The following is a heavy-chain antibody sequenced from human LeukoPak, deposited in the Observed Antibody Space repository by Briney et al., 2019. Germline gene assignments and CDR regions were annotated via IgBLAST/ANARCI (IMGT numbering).Heavy chain of an antibody. J-gene: IGHJ4*02. D-gene: IGHD2-15*01. CDR1: GFTFSGSA. V-gene: IGHV3-73*01. CDR3: TRHGSYCSGGSCYSSFDY. CDR2: IRSKTNSYAT. Sequence: GGSLRLSCAASGFTFSGSAMHWVRQASGKGLEWVGRIRSKTNSYATAYAASVKGRFTISRDDSKNTAYLQMNSLKTEDTAVYYCTRHGSYCSGGSCYSSFDYWGQGTLVTVSS.